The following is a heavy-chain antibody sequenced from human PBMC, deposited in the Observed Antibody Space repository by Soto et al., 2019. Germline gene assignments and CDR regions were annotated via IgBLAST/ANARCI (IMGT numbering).Heavy chain of an antibody. D-gene: IGHD3-10*01. CDR3: AKDRNLWFGFPIDY. Sequence: PGGSLRLSCAASGFTFGSYAMSWVRQAPGKGLEWVSAISGSGGSTYYADSVKGRFTISRDNSKNTLYLQMNSLRAEDTAVYYCAKDRNLWFGFPIDYWGQGTLVTVSS. CDR2: ISGSGGST. CDR1: GFTFGSYA. V-gene: IGHV3-23*01. J-gene: IGHJ4*02.